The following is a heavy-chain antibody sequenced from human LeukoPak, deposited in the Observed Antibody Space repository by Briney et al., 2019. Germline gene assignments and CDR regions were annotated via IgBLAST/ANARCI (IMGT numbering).Heavy chain of an antibody. CDR1: GFTFSSYG. D-gene: IGHD6-6*01. CDR2: ISYDGSNK. J-gene: IGHJ4*02. V-gene: IGHV3-30*03. Sequence: GGSLRLSCAASGFTFSSYGMHWVRQAPGKGLEWVAVISYDGSNKYYADSVKGRFTISRDNSKNTLYLQMNSLRAEDTAVYYCAILGPFSSSPSFDYWGQGTLVTVSP. CDR3: AILGPFSSSPSFDY.